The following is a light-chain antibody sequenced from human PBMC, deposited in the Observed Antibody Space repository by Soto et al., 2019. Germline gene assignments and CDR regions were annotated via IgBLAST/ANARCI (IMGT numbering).Light chain of an antibody. CDR3: SSSTSSNTWV. CDR1: TSDVGGYNY. V-gene: IGLV2-14*03. J-gene: IGLJ3*02. Sequence: QSALTQPASVSGSPGQSITISCTGTTSDVGGYNYVSWYQQHPGKAPKVMIYAVSNRPSGVSNRFSGSKSGNTASLTISGRQAEDEADYYCSSSTSSNTWVFGGGTKLTVL. CDR2: AVS.